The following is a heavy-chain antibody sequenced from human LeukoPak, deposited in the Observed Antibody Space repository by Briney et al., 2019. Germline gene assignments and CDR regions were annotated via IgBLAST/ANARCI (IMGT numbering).Heavy chain of an antibody. V-gene: IGHV4-4*07. D-gene: IGHD6-19*01. J-gene: IGHJ6*02. CDR2: IYSSGST. CDR1: GGSISSYY. CDR3: ARDGYSSGWYSYGMDV. Sequence: SETLSLTCTVSGGSISSYYWSWIRQPAGKGLEWIGRIYSSGSTNYNPSLKSRVTMSVDTSKNQFSLKLSSVTAADTAVYYCARDGYSSGWYSYGMDVWGPGTTVTVSS.